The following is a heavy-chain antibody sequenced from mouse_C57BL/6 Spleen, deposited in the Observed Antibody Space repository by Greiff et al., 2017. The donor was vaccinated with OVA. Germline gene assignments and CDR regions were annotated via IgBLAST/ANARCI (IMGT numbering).Heavy chain of an antibody. J-gene: IGHJ4*01. V-gene: IGHV1-82*01. CDR3: ARGGGLPSYAMDY. D-gene: IGHD2-4*01. Sequence: VQLQQSGPELVKPGASVKISCKASGYAFSSSWMNWVKQRPGKGLEWIGRIYPGDGDTNYNGKFKGKATLTADKSSSTAYMQLSSLTSEDSAVYFCARGGGLPSYAMDYWGQGTSVTVSS. CDR1: GYAFSSSW. CDR2: IYPGDGDT.